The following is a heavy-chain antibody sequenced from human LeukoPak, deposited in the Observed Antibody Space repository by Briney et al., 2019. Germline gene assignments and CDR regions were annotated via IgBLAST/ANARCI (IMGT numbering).Heavy chain of an antibody. J-gene: IGHJ4*02. V-gene: IGHV4-39*01. CDR1: GGSVTSASHY. CDR2: IHYSGST. Sequence: SETLSLTCTVSGGSVTSASHYWAWIRQPPGKGLEWIGSIHYSGSTYYSPSLKSRLTISGDTSKSQFTLKLTFVTAADTAVYYCTRHHDYGDKIDYWGQGTLVTVSS. CDR3: TRHHDYGDKIDY. D-gene: IGHD4-23*01.